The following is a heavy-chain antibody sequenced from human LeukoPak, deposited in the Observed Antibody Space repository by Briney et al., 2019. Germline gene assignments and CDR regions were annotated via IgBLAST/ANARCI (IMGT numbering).Heavy chain of an antibody. Sequence: GGSLRLSCAASGFTFSSYGMHWVRQAPGKGLEWVAFIRYDGSNKYYADSVKGRFTISRDNSKNTLYLQMNSLRAEDTAVYYCAEGGDGYNYAFDIWGQGTMVTVSS. CDR1: GFTFSSYG. V-gene: IGHV3-30*02. D-gene: IGHD5-24*01. J-gene: IGHJ3*02. CDR3: AEGGDGYNYAFDI. CDR2: IRYDGSNK.